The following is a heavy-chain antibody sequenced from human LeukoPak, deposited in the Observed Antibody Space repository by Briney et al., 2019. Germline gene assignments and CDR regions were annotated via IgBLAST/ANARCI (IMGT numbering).Heavy chain of an antibody. Sequence: GSLRLSCAASGFTFSSYSMNWVRQAPGKGLEWVSSISSSSSYIYYADSVKGRFTISRDNAKNSLYLQMNSLRAEDTAVYYCARGGYSSGWYHDWGQGTLVTVSS. J-gene: IGHJ4*02. D-gene: IGHD6-19*01. CDR1: GFTFSSYS. CDR2: ISSSSSYI. CDR3: ARGGYSSGWYHD. V-gene: IGHV3-21*01.